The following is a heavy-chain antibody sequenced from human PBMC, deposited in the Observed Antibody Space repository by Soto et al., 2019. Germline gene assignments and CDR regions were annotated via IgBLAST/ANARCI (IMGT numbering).Heavy chain of an antibody. J-gene: IGHJ4*02. V-gene: IGHV5-10-1*01. Sequence: GESLKISCMGSGYSFTNFWISWVRQMPGKGLEWMGRIDPSDSYTSYSPSFQGHVTISADRSISTAYLQWSILKASDTAMYYCARLERYTGYELHFDYWGQGTQVTVSS. CDR3: ARLERYTGYELHFDY. D-gene: IGHD5-12*01. CDR2: IDPSDSYT. CDR1: GYSFTNFW.